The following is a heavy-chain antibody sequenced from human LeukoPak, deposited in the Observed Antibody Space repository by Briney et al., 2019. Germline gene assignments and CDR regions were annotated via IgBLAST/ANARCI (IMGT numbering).Heavy chain of an antibody. CDR2: INHSGST. CDR3: ARDFVRPMAAAVGYYYYGTDV. CDR1: GGSFSGYY. Sequence: SETLSLTCAVYGGSFSGYYWSWIRQPPGKGLEWIGEINHSGSTNYNPSLKSRVTISVDTSKNQFSLKLSSVTAADTAVYYCARDFVRPMAAAVGYYYYGTDVWGQGTTVTVSS. J-gene: IGHJ6*02. V-gene: IGHV4-34*01. D-gene: IGHD6-13*01.